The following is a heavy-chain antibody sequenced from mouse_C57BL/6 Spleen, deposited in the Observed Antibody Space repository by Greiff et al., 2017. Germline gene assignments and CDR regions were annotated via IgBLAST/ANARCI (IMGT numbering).Heavy chain of an antibody. CDR3: ARRFQYYFDY. Sequence: QVQLKQPGAELVKPGASVKISCKASGYAFSSYWMNWVKQRPGKGLEWIGQIYPGDGDTNYNGKFKGKATLTADKSSSTAYMQLSSLTSEDSAVYFCARRFQYYFDYWGQGTTLTVSS. CDR2: IYPGDGDT. CDR1: GYAFSSYW. J-gene: IGHJ2*01. V-gene: IGHV1-80*01.